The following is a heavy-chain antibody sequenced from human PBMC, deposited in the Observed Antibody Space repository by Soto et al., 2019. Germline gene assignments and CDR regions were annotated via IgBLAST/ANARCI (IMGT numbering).Heavy chain of an antibody. V-gene: IGHV3-11*01. CDR2: ISSSGSTI. D-gene: IGHD6-6*01. Sequence: GESLRLSCAASGFTFSDYYMSWIRQAPGKGLEWVSYISSSGSTIYYADSVKGRFTISRDIAKNSLYLQMNSLRAEATAVYYCARANLAARTSHAFHICGQGTMVTVS. CDR1: GFTFSDYY. CDR3: ARANLAARTSHAFHI. J-gene: IGHJ3*02.